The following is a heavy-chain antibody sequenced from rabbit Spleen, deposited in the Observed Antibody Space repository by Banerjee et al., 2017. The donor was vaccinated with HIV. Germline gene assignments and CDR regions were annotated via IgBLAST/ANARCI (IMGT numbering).Heavy chain of an antibody. Sequence: QAQLVASGGGLVQPAGSLPPSCTASGFTISSSHWIWWVRRAPGKGLEWIGTTATGTIVTTYYASWAKGRFTISKSSSTAVTLQLNSLSAADTATYFCARDFAAVIGWNFNLWGPGTLVTVS. J-gene: IGHJ4*01. D-gene: IGHD1-1*01. CDR3: ARDFAAVIGWNFNL. V-gene: IGHV1S45*01. CDR2: TATGTIVTT. CDR1: GFTISSSHW.